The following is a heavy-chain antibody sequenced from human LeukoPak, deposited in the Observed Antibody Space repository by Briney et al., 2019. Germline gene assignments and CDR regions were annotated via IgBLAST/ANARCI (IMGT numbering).Heavy chain of an antibody. V-gene: IGHV3-21*01. CDR3: ARVGRGVVPAGGDY. J-gene: IGHJ4*02. D-gene: IGHD2-2*01. CDR2: ISSSSSYI. Sequence: PGGSLKLSFAAPGFSFSNHWRSWFRQAPGKGLKWVSSISSSSSYIYYADSVKGRFTIYRDNAKNSLYLQMNSLRAEDTAVYYCARVGRGVVPAGGDYWGQGTLVTVSS. CDR1: GFSFSNHW.